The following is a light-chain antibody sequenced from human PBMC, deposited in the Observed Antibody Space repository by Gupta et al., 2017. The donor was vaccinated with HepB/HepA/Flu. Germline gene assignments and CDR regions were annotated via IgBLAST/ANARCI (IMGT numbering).Light chain of an antibody. V-gene: IGLV1-44*01. CDR2: RNN. CDR3: AAWDDRLKGVG. J-gene: IGLJ3*02. CDR1: SSNIGSNT. Sequence: QSVLTQPPSASGTPGQRVTISCSGSSSNIGSNTVNWYQQLPGTAPKLLIYRNNQRPSGVPDRFSGSKSGTSASLAISGLQSEDEADYYCAAWDDRLKGVGFGGGTKLTVL.